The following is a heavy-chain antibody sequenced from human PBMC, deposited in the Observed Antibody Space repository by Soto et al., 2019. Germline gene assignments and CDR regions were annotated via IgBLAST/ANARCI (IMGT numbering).Heavy chain of an antibody. V-gene: IGHV3-23*01. J-gene: IGHJ4*02. Sequence: EVQLLESGGGLVQPGGSLRLSCAASGFTFSSYAMSWVRQAPGKGLEWVSTLSGSGGTTYYADSVKGRFTISRDNSKNTLYLQMNSLRAEDTAVYYCARDRYCSTTGCPRGITYFFESWGQGTLVTVSS. CDR2: LSGSGGTT. CDR3: ARDRYCSTTGCPRGITYFFES. D-gene: IGHD2-2*01. CDR1: GFTFSSYA.